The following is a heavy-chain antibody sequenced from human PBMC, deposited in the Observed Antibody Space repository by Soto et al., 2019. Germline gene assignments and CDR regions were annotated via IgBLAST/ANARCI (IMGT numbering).Heavy chain of an antibody. D-gene: IGHD3-16*01. CDR3: GRGGGNFDY. V-gene: IGHV3-7*04. Sequence: EVQLVESGGGLVQPGGSLRLTCAGSGLTLSASWMSWVRQAPGKGLEWVANINRDGSDKYYVDSVKGRFTISRDNAKNVLYCERNSPRAGDTGVFYCGRGGGNFDYWGQGTLVTVSS. CDR1: GLTLSASW. CDR2: INRDGSDK. J-gene: IGHJ4*02.